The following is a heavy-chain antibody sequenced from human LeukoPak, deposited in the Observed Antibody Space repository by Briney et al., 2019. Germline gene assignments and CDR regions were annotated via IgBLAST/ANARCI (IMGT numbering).Heavy chain of an antibody. J-gene: IGHJ4*02. Sequence: ASVKVSCKASGGTFSSYAISWVRQAPGQGLEWMGRIIPILGIANYAQKFQGRVTITADKSTSTAYMELSSLRSEDTAVYYCAGGPRPHDSSDYWGQGTLVTVSS. D-gene: IGHD3-22*01. CDR2: IIPILGIA. CDR3: AGGPRPHDSSDY. V-gene: IGHV1-69*04. CDR1: GGTFSSYA.